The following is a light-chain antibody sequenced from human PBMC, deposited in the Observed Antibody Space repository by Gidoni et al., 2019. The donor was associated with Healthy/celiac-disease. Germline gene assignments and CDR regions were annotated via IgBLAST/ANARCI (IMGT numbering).Light chain of an antibody. J-gene: IGLJ3*02. CDR3: QAWDSSTALV. V-gene: IGLV3-1*01. Sequence: SYEPTQTLSVSVSPGQTASITCSGDKLGDKYACWYQQKPGQSPVLVIYQDSKRPSGIPERFSGSNSGNTATLTISGTQAMDEADYYCQAWDSSTALVFGGGTKLTVL. CDR2: QDS. CDR1: KLGDKY.